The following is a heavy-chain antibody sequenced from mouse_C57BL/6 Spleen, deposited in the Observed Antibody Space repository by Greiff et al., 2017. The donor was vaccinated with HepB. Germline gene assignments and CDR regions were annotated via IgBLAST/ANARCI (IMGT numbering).Heavy chain of an antibody. CDR2: ISSGSSTI. CDR1: GFTFSDYG. V-gene: IGHV5-17*01. CDR3: AREPIYYGNYDYAMDY. D-gene: IGHD2-1*01. J-gene: IGHJ4*01. Sequence: EVQVVESGGGLVKPGGSLKLSCAASGFTFSDYGMHWVRQAPEKGLEWVAYISSGSSTIYYAETVKGRFTISRDNAKNTLFLQMTSLRSEDTAMYYCAREPIYYGNYDYAMDYWGQGTSVTVSS.